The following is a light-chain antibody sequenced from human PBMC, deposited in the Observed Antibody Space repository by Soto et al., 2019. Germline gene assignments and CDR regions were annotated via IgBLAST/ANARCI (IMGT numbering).Light chain of an antibody. CDR3: QVWDVDSDHVV. V-gene: IGLV3-21*02. CDR2: NDG. Sequence: SYELTQSPSVSVALGQTARIACGGNVIGSKSVHWYQRKPGQAPVLVVYNDGDRPSGIPERFSGSNSGNTATLTISSVAAGDEADYYCQVWDVDSDHVVFGGGTKLTVL. J-gene: IGLJ3*02. CDR1: VIGSKS.